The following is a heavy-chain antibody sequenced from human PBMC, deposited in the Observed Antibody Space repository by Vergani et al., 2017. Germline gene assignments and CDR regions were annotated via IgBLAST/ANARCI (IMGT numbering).Heavy chain of an antibody. Sequence: EVQLVQSGTEVRKPGESLKISCKASGYNFDTYWIAWVRQMPGKGLEWVGIIYPGDSEVKSNPTFRGQVIFSVDTSVNTAYLQWRSLQASDTATYFCASGGHGSENGGALQLWGQGTNITVSS. J-gene: IGHJ3*01. CDR3: ASGGHGSENGGALQL. V-gene: IGHV5-51*01. CDR2: IYPGDSEV. CDR1: GYNFDTYW. D-gene: IGHD3-10*01.